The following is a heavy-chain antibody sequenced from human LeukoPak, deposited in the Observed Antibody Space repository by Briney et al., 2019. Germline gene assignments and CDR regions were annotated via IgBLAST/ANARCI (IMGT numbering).Heavy chain of an antibody. D-gene: IGHD2-2*02. CDR2: INHSGST. Sequence: SETLSLTXAVYGGSFSGYYWSWIRQPPGKGLEWIGEINHSGSTNYNPSLKSRVTISVDTSKNQFSLKLSSVTAADTAVYYCAREIPDIVVVPAAIGWFDPWGQGTLVTVSS. CDR1: GGSFSGYY. CDR3: AREIPDIVVVPAAIGWFDP. V-gene: IGHV4-34*01. J-gene: IGHJ5*02.